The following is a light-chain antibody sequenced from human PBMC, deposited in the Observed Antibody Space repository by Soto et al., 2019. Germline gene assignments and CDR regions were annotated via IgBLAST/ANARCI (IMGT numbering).Light chain of an antibody. J-gene: IGKJ2*01. CDR3: QQYYDSLYT. Sequence: EIVLTQSPGTLSLSPGERATLSCRASQSVSRNYLAWYQQKPGQAPRLLINDASNRATGIPDRFSGSASGADFALTISRLEPEDFAVYYCQQYYDSLYTFGQGTKLEI. CDR2: DAS. V-gene: IGKV3-20*01. CDR1: QSVSRNY.